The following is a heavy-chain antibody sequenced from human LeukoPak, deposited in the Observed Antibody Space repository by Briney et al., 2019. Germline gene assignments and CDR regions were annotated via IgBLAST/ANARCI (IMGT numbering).Heavy chain of an antibody. CDR1: GGSINNPNYY. J-gene: IGHJ4*02. CDR3: ASHQYGSGSYYHDY. CDR2: ISTTGST. D-gene: IGHD3-10*01. V-gene: IGHV4-61*02. Sequence: YPSQTLSLTCTVSGGSINNPNYYWSWIRQPAGKGLEWIGRISTTGSTSYGPSLKSRVIISIDTSKNQFSLRLSSATAADTAVYYCASHQYGSGSYYHDYWGQGALVTVS.